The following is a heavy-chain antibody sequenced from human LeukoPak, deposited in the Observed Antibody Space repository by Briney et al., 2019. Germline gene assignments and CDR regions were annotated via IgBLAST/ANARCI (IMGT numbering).Heavy chain of an antibody. J-gene: IGHJ2*01. CDR1: GFTFGNYW. CDR2: IKEDGSEK. CDR3: ARGYSYGGWYFDL. D-gene: IGHD5-18*01. V-gene: IGHV3-7*03. Sequence: GGSLRLSCAASGFTFGNYWMNWVRQAPGKGLEGVANIKEDGSEKFYVDSVKGRFTISRDNAKNSLSLQMNSLRAEDTAVYYCARGYSYGGWYFDLWGRGTLVTVSS.